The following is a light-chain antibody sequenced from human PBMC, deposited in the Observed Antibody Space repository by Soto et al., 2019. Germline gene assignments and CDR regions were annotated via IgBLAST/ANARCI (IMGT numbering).Light chain of an antibody. CDR1: QSVSSK. CDR2: DAS. CDR3: QQFTNWPRT. J-gene: IGKJ1*01. V-gene: IGKV3-15*01. Sequence: EIVMTQSPATLSVSPGERATLSCRASQSVSSKLAWYQQKPGQAPRLLIYDASTRATGIPARFSGSGSGTEFTLTISSLQAEDFAVYYCQQFTNWPRTFGQGTKVEIK.